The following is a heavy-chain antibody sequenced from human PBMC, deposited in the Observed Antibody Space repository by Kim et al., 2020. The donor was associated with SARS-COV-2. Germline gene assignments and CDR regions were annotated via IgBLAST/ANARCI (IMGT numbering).Heavy chain of an antibody. CDR2: EGGRP. Sequence: EGGRPSNAAYGKGRFTISRDIAKNTLYLQMNNLRVEDTAVYYCTKSDWFDPWGQGTLVTVSS. V-gene: IGHV3-74*01. J-gene: IGHJ5*02. CDR3: TKSDWFDP.